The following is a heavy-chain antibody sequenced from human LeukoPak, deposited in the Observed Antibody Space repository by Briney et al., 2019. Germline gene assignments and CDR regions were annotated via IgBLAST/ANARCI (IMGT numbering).Heavy chain of an antibody. Sequence: SVKVSCKASGYTFTSYAISWVRQAPGQGLEWMGGIIPIFGTANYAQKFQGRVTITADESTSTAYMELSSLRSEDTAVYYCARSGNVVVVPAAPYYFDYWGQGTLVTVSS. V-gene: IGHV1-69*13. CDR3: ARSGNVVVVPAAPYYFDY. CDR1: GYTFTSYA. D-gene: IGHD2-2*01. CDR2: IIPIFGTA. J-gene: IGHJ4*02.